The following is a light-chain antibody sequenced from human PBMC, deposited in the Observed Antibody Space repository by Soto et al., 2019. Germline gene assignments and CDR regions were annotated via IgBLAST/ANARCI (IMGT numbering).Light chain of an antibody. CDR1: QSVRDN. Sequence: EIVMTQSPATLSVSPGERATLSCRASQSVRDNLAWYQQQPGQPPRLLIYGTSFRATGIPARFSGGASGTEFSLTISSLQSEDLAVYYCQQYDSWPLTFGGGTKVEIK. V-gene: IGKV3-15*01. CDR2: GTS. J-gene: IGKJ4*01. CDR3: QQYDSWPLT.